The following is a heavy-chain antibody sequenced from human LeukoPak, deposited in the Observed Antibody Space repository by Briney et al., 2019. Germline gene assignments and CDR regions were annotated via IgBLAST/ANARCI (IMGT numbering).Heavy chain of an antibody. CDR1: GYSISSGHF. CDR3: ASVGGGSPY. D-gene: IGHD3-16*01. Sequence: SSETLSLTCTVSGYSISSGHFWSWIRQPPGKGLEWIGSIYGSGTTYYDPHLRSRVSISADTSKNHFSLELSSVTAADTAVYYCASVGGGSPYWGQGTLVTVSS. V-gene: IGHV4-38-2*02. J-gene: IGHJ4*02. CDR2: IYGSGTT.